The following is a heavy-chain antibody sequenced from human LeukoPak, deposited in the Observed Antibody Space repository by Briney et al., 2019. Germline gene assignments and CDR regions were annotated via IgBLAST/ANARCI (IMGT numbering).Heavy chain of an antibody. Sequence: GESLKISCKGSGYTFNGYWIGWVRQKPGKGLEWMGIIYPGDSDTRYSPSFQGQVTISADKSISTAYLQWSSLKASDTAMYYCARQEMATTEADYWGQGTLVTVSS. V-gene: IGHV5-51*01. CDR3: ARQEMATTEADY. CDR1: GYTFNGYW. CDR2: IYPGDSDT. J-gene: IGHJ4*02. D-gene: IGHD5-24*01.